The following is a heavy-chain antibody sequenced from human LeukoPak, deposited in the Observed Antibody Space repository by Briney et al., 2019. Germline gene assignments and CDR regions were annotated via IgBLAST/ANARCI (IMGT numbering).Heavy chain of an antibody. V-gene: IGHV1-2*02. Sequence: GASVKVSCNASGYTFNGYYIHWVRQAPGQGLEWMGWINPNSGGTNYAQKFQGRVTMTRDTSISTAYMELSRLRSDDTAVFYCATSSGWKSNIDYWGQGTLVTVSS. D-gene: IGHD6-19*01. J-gene: IGHJ4*02. CDR3: ATSSGWKSNIDY. CDR1: GYTFNGYY. CDR2: INPNSGGT.